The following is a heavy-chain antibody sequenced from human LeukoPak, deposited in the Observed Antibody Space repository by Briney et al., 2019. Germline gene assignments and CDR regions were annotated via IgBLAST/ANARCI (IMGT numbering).Heavy chain of an antibody. D-gene: IGHD2-21*02. J-gene: IGHJ4*02. CDR3: GRGDPDY. CDR1: GFTFSSYA. V-gene: IGHV3-30*04. Sequence: GRSLRLSCAASGFTFSSYAMHWVRQAPGKGLEWVAVISYDGSNKYYADSVKGRFTISRDNSKNTLYLQMNSLRAEDTAVYYCGRGDPDYWGQGALVTVSS. CDR2: ISYDGSNK.